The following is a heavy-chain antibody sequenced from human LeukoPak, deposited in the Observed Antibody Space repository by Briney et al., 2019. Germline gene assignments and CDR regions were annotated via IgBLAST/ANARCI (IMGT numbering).Heavy chain of an antibody. CDR3: ARENGDYFDY. V-gene: IGHV5-10-1*01. CDR1: GYSFTSYW. D-gene: IGHD3-10*01. Sequence: GESLKISCKGSGYSFTSYWISWVRQMPGKGLEWMGRIDPSDSYTNYSPSFQGHVTISADKSITTAYLQWSSLKASDTAMYYCARENGDYFDYWGQGTLVTVSS. CDR2: IDPSDSYT. J-gene: IGHJ4*02.